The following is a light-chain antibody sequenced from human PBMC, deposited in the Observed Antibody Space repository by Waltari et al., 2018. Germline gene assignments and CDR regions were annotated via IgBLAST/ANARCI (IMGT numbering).Light chain of an antibody. Sequence: DIVMTQSPDSLAVSLGERATINCKSTQSVLYSSNNKNYLTWYPQKPGQPPKLLIYWASTRKSGVPDRFSGGGSGTDFTLTISSLQAEDVAVYYCQQYYSSPPTFGQGTKVEIK. CDR1: QSVLYSSNNKNY. V-gene: IGKV4-1*01. CDR2: WAS. J-gene: IGKJ1*01. CDR3: QQYYSSPPT.